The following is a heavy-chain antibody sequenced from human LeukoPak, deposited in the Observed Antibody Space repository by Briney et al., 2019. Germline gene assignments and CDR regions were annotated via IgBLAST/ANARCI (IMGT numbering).Heavy chain of an antibody. V-gene: IGHV1-2*06. CDR1: GYTFTGYY. D-gene: IGHD2-15*01. CDR3: ARVRYCSGGSCGKIRSEWVY. Sequence: ASVKVSCKASGYTFTGYYMHWVRQAPGQGLEWMGRTNPNSGGTNYAQKFQGRVTMTRDTSISTAYMELSRLRSDDTAVYYCARVRYCSGGSCGKIRSEWVYWGQGTLVTVSS. CDR2: TNPNSGGT. J-gene: IGHJ4*02.